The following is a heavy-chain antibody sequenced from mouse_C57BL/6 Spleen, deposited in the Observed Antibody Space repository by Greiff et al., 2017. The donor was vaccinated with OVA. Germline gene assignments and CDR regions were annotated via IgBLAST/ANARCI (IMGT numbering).Heavy chain of an antibody. Sequence: QVQLQQSGAELARPGASVKMSCKASGYTFTSYTMHWVKQRPGQGLEWIGYINPSSGYTKYNQKFKDKATLTADKSSSTAYMQLSSLTSEDSAVYYCASAYYYGSRGDYFDYWGQGTNLTVSS. J-gene: IGHJ2*01. CDR2: INPSSGYT. V-gene: IGHV1-4*01. CDR1: GYTFTSYT. CDR3: ASAYYYGSRGDYFDY. D-gene: IGHD1-1*01.